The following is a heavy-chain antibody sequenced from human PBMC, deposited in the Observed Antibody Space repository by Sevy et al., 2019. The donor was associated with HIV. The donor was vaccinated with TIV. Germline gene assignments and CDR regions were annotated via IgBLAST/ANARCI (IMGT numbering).Heavy chain of an antibody. D-gene: IGHD2-2*02. V-gene: IGHV4-59*12. Sequence: SETLSLTCSVSGDSINNYYWSWIRQPPGKGLEWIGYTSYSGTTNYSPSLKRRVDISVDTSIHQFSLKINNVTAADTAVYCCARLRWDVVDAPGVTPGCYFDSWGQGILVTVSS. J-gene: IGHJ4*02. CDR3: ARLRWDVVDAPGVTPGCYFDS. CDR2: TSYSGTT. CDR1: GDSINNYY.